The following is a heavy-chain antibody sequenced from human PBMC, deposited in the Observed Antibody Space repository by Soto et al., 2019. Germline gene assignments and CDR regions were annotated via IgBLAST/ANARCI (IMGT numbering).Heavy chain of an antibody. CDR2: IQHTGSTT. D-gene: IGHD2-8*01. V-gene: IGHV4-4*02. CDR1: GGSISTNDW. Sequence: QVQLQESGPGLVKPSETLSLTCAVSGGSISTNDWWTWVLQPPRKGLEWIGDIQHTGSTTNYSPSLQRRVTVSIDKSENQFSLRLTAVTATDTAVYYCATRDCTNNVCHFPWGQGTLVTVSS. CDR3: ATRDCTNNVCHFP. J-gene: IGHJ5*02.